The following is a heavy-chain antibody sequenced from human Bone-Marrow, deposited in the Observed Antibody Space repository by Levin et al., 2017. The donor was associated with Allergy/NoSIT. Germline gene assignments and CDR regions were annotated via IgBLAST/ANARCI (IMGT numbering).Heavy chain of an antibody. Sequence: PGGSLRLSCAASGLTFSRYWMHWVRQAPGKGLVWVSRIKSDGSSTNYADSVKGRFTISRDNAKNTLYLQMNSLRAEDTAVYYCSTLGDGYNLYDYWGQGTLVTVSS. CDR2: IKSDGSST. CDR3: STLGDGYNLYDY. J-gene: IGHJ4*02. CDR1: GLTFSRYW. D-gene: IGHD5-24*01. V-gene: IGHV3-74*01.